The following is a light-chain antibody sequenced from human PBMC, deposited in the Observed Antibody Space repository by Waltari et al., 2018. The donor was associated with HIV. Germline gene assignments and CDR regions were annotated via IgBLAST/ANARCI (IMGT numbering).Light chain of an antibody. CDR1: QSVSRH. J-gene: IGKJ4*01. Sequence: ELVLTQSPATLSVSPGERAILSCRASQSVSRHLAWYQQKSGQPPTLLIYEISTRAAGTPGRFNGSGSGTDFTLTITDVEPADVAVYYCQQRGTWPQVTFGGGTRVEI. CDR3: QQRGTWPQVT. V-gene: IGKV3-11*01. CDR2: EIS.